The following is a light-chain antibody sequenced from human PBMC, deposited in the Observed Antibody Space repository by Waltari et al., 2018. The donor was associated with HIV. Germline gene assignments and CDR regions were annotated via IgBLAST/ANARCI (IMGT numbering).Light chain of an antibody. Sequence: QSSLTQPASVSGSPGQSITISCSGTDSDIGFSTLISSYHHPPYRAPTRVVFNANSRPSWIPLRLSGSKSGKTASLTISGLQAEDEGIYYCSSFERGGSLLFGGGTTVTVL. CDR3: SSFERGGSLL. J-gene: IGLJ3*02. CDR1: DSDIGFSTL. CDR2: NAN. V-gene: IGLV2-14*02.